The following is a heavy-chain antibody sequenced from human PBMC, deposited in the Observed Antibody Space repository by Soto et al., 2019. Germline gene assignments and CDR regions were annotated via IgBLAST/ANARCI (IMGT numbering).Heavy chain of an antibody. D-gene: IGHD3-9*01. V-gene: IGHV3-23*01. CDR1: GLMFTDYA. CDR2: ISSSGSSI. J-gene: IGHJ1*01. Sequence: GGSLRLSCAASGLMFTDYAMSWVRQAPGKGLEWVASISSSGSSIYYADSVKGRFTISRDNSRNTLYLQMNSLRPEDTAMYYCAKISDVDWLFWWGQGTLVTVSS. CDR3: AKISDVDWLFW.